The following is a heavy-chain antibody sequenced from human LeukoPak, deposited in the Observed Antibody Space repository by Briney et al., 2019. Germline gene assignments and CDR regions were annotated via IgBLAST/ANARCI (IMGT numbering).Heavy chain of an antibody. V-gene: IGHV1-46*01. Sequence: ASVTVSCTASGYTFTSYYMRWVRRAPGQGLEWMGIINPSGGSTSYAQKFQGRVTMTRDTSTSTVYMELSSLRSEDTAVYYCASSVQLEQPRLNDGMDVWGQGTTVTVSS. CDR2: INPSGGST. CDR1: GYTFTSYY. CDR3: ASSVQLEQPRLNDGMDV. J-gene: IGHJ6*02. D-gene: IGHD1/OR15-1a*01.